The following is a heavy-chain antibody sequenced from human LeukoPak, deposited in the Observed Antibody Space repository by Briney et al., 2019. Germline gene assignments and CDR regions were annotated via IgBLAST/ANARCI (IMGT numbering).Heavy chain of an antibody. CDR3: TTCGPGDFDC. V-gene: IGHV3-15*01. D-gene: IGHD3-10*01. CDR2: IKSKPDGGTT. Sequence: GGSLRLSCAGSGFTFSNGWMSWVRQAPGKGLEWVGRIKSKPDGGTTDYAAAVKGRVTVSRDDSKNTVYLQMNSLKTEDTALYYCTTCGPGDFDCWGQGALVTVSS. CDR1: GFTFSNGW. J-gene: IGHJ4*02.